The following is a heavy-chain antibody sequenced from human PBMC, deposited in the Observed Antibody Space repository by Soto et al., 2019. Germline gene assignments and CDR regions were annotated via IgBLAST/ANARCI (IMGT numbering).Heavy chain of an antibody. CDR2: LSAYNGDT. Sequence: QVQLVQSGAEVKKPGASVRVSCKTSGYTFINYGITWVRQAPGQGLGWMGWLSAYNGDTSSSEKLQDRFTITTDTSTNTVYMDLRSLTSDDTAVYYCARWSAIVGGAEALDVWGQETMVIVSS. V-gene: IGHV1-18*01. CDR3: ARWSAIVGGAEALDV. CDR1: GYTFINYG. D-gene: IGHD1-26*01. J-gene: IGHJ3*01.